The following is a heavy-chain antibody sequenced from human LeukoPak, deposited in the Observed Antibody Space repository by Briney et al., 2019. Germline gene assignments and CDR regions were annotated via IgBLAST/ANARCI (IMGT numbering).Heavy chain of an antibody. D-gene: IGHD4-17*01. Sequence: GGSLRLSCAASGFTFSNAWMNWVRQAPGKGLEWVSSISSSSYIYYADSVKGRFTISRDNAKNSLYLQMNSLRAEDTAVYYCARAPDGDPAPGDLWGRGTLVTVSS. J-gene: IGHJ2*01. CDR3: ARAPDGDPAPGDL. CDR1: GFTFSNAW. V-gene: IGHV3-69-1*01. CDR2: ISSSSYI.